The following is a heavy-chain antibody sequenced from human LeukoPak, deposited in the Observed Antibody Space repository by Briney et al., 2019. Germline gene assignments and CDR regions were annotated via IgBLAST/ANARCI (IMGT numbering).Heavy chain of an antibody. CDR3: AREYYYDSSGPNWFDP. D-gene: IGHD3-22*01. Sequence: SVKVSCKASGGTFSKYTISWVRQRPGQGLEWMGGITPLFGTANYAQKFQGRVTMTRNTSISTAYMELSSLRSEDTAVYYCAREYYYDSSGPNWFDPWGQGTLVTVSS. CDR2: ITPLFGTA. J-gene: IGHJ5*02. V-gene: IGHV1-69*05. CDR1: GGTFSKYT.